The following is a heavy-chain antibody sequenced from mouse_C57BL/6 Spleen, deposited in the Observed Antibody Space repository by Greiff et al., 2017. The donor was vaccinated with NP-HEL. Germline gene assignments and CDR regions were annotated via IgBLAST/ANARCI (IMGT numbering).Heavy chain of an antibody. CDR1: GYSITSGYY. CDR3: AIEGKNYYAMDY. Sequence: EVQLQESGPGLVKPSQSLSLTCSVTGYSITSGYYWNWIRQFPGNKLEWMGYISYDGSNNYNPSLKNRISITRDTSKNQFFLKLNSVTTEDTATYYCAIEGKNYYAMDYWGQGTSVTVSS. V-gene: IGHV3-6*01. J-gene: IGHJ4*01. CDR2: ISYDGSN.